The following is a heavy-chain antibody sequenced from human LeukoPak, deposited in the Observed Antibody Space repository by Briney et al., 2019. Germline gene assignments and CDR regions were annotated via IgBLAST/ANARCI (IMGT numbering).Heavy chain of an antibody. Sequence: GGSLRLSCTASGFNFGDYGMSWFRQAPGKGLEWVAFIRSKPYGGTTEYAASVEGRFTISRDDSKSIAYLQMNSLKTEDSAVYFCTRDSPPRFWGQGAKVTVSS. V-gene: IGHV3-49*03. CDR1: GFNFGDYG. J-gene: IGHJ3*01. CDR2: IRSKPYGGTT. CDR3: TRDSPPRF.